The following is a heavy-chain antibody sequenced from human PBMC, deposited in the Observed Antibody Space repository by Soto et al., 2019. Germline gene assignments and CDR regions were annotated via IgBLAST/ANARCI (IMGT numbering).Heavy chain of an antibody. CDR3: ARDKGGSYTADWFDP. V-gene: IGHV4-39*01. CDR1: GGSISSSSYH. J-gene: IGHJ5*02. CDR2: IYYSGST. D-gene: IGHD1-26*01. Sequence: TSETLSLTCTFSGGSISSSSYHLGWIRQPPGKGLEWIGSIYYSGSTYYNPSLKSRVTISVDTSKNQFSLKLSSVTAADTAVYYCARDKGGSYTADWFDPWGQGTLVTVSS.